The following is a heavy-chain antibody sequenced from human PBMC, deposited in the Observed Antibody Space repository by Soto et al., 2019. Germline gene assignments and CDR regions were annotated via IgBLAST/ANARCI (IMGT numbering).Heavy chain of an antibody. Sequence: TLSLTCAVYGGSFSGYYWSWIRQPPGKGLEWIGEINHSGSTNYNPSLKSRVTISVDTSKNQFSLKLSSVTAVDTAVYYCARMGWYNWNERIDYWGQGTLVTVSS. V-gene: IGHV4-34*01. CDR3: ARMGWYNWNERIDY. D-gene: IGHD1-1*01. CDR1: GGSFSGYY. J-gene: IGHJ4*02. CDR2: INHSGST.